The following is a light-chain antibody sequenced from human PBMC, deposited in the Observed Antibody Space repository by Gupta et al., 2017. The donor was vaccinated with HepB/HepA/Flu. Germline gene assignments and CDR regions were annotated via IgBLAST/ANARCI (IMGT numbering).Light chain of an antibody. Sequence: DIVLTQSTDSLAVSRGERATISCKSSQSVVYISDSNNYLGWYQQKKGQHPKKVINWASTRESGVPDRFSGSGSGTEFTLTISPMQPEDVAVYYCPQYYGSPLTFGGGTKVEIK. V-gene: IGKV4-1*01. CDR1: QSVVYISDSNNY. CDR3: PQYYGSPLT. J-gene: IGKJ4*01. CDR2: WAS.